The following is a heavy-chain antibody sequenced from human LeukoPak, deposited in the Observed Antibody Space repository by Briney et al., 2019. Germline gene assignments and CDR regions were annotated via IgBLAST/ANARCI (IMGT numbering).Heavy chain of an antibody. Sequence: GGSLRLSCAASGFTFSTYWMTWVRQAPGKGLEWVAKISQDGSDKYYVDSVKGRFTLSRDNAKNSLYLQVSTLRAEDSAVYFCARGNNWFDRWGQGILVTVSS. V-gene: IGHV3-7*01. CDR2: ISQDGSDK. CDR1: GFTFSTYW. CDR3: ARGNNWFDR. J-gene: IGHJ5*02.